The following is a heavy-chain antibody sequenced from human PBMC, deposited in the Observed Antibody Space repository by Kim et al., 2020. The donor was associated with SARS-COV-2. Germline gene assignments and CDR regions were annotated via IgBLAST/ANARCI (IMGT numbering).Heavy chain of an antibody. J-gene: IGHJ6*02. CDR2: INPSGGST. CDR3: ARDPSEYSGYDASYYYYGMDV. CDR1: GYTFTSYY. V-gene: IGHV1-46*01. D-gene: IGHD5-12*01. Sequence: ASVKVSCKASGYTFTSYYMHWVRQAPGQGLEWMGIINPSGGSTSYAQKFQGRVTMTRDTSTSTVYMELSSLRSEDTAVYYCARDPSEYSGYDASYYYYGMDVWGQGTTVTVSS.